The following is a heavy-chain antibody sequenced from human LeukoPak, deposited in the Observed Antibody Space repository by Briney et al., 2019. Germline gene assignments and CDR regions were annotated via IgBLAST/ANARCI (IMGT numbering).Heavy chain of an antibody. V-gene: IGHV3-74*01. CDR2: INSDGSST. CDR3: ARDQSQYSYGYDY. D-gene: IGHD5-18*01. Sequence: GGSLRLSCAASGFTFSSYWMHWVRQAPGKGLVWVSRINSDGSSTSYADSVKGRFTVSRDNAKNTLYLQMNSLRAEDTAVYYCARDQSQYSYGYDYWGQGTLVTVSS. CDR1: GFTFSSYW. J-gene: IGHJ4*02.